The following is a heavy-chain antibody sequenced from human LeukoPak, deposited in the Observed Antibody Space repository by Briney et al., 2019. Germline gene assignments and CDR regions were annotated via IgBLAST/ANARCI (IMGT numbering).Heavy chain of an antibody. CDR2: IYPGGSDT. Sequence: GESLKISCKGSGYRFTNYWIAWVRQMPGKGLEWMGIIYPGGSDTRYSPSFQGQVTISGDKSISTAYLQWSSLKASDTAMYYCARLSGDWDRGSYFDYWGQGTLVTVSS. V-gene: IGHV5-51*01. D-gene: IGHD3/OR15-3a*01. J-gene: IGHJ4*02. CDR1: GYRFTNYW. CDR3: ARLSGDWDRGSYFDY.